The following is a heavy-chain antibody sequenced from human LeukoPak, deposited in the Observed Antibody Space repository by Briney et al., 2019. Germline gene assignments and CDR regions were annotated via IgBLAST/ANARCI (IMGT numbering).Heavy chain of an antibody. CDR2: IRSKAYGGTT. V-gene: IGHV3-49*04. J-gene: IGHJ4*02. Sequence: GGSLRLSCAASGFTFSSYAMSWVRQAPGKGLEWVGFIRSKAYGGTTEYAASVKGRFTISRDDSKSIAYLQMNSLKTEDTAVYYCTRDRDDSSGYYSDYWGQGTLVTVSS. CDR1: GFTFSSYA. CDR3: TRDRDDSSGYYSDY. D-gene: IGHD3-22*01.